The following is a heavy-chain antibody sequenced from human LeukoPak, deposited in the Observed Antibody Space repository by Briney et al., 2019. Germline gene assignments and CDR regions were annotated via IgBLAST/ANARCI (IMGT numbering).Heavy chain of an antibody. J-gene: IGHJ6*03. CDR3: AKRGSSWWDYYYYYYMDV. D-gene: IGHD6-13*01. Sequence: PGGSLRLSCAASGFTFSSYAMHWVRQAPGKGLEWVAVISYDGSNKYYADSVKGRFTISRDNSKNTLYLQMNSLRAEDTAVYYCAKRGSSWWDYYYYYYMDVWGKGTTVTVSS. CDR1: GFTFSSYA. V-gene: IGHV3-30*01. CDR2: ISYDGSNK.